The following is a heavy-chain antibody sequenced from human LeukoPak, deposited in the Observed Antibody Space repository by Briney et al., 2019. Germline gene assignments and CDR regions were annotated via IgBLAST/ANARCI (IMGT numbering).Heavy chain of an antibody. CDR3: ARTYGDYRFDY. CDR2: VYYSGTT. D-gene: IGHD4-17*01. CDR1: GGSISLSYYY. J-gene: IGHJ4*02. V-gene: IGHV4-39*07. Sequence: PSETLSLTCSVSGGSISLSYYYWGWIRQPPGKALEWIGSVYYSGTTSYNPSLKSRVTISVDMSKNHFSLRLSSVTAADTAVYYCARTYGDYRFDYWGQGTLVTVSS.